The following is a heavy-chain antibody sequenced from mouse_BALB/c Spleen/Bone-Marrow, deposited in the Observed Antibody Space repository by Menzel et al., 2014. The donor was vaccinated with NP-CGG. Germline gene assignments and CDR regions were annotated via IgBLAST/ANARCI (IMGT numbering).Heavy chain of an antibody. Sequence: QVQLQQSGAELARPGASVWMSCKASGYTFTSYPMNWVKQRPGQGLEWIGYINPSSGYTNYNQKFKGKATLTADKSSSTAYMQLSSLTSEDSAVYYCTRRAAYYFDYWGQGTTLTVSS. CDR3: TRRAAYYFDY. V-gene: IGHV1-4*01. J-gene: IGHJ2*01. CDR2: INPSSGYT. CDR1: GYTFTSYP. D-gene: IGHD3-3*01.